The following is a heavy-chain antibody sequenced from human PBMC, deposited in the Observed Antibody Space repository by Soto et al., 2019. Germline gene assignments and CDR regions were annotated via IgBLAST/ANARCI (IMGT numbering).Heavy chain of an antibody. V-gene: IGHV3-49*03. Sequence: GGSLRLSCTASGFTFGDYAMSWFRQAPGKGLEWVGFIRSKAYGGTTEYAASVKGRFTISRDDSKSIAYLQMNSLKTEDTAVYYCTRDYDYIWGSYRPYRIDAFDIWGQGTMVTVSS. J-gene: IGHJ3*02. CDR2: IRSKAYGGTT. CDR3: TRDYDYIWGSYRPYRIDAFDI. CDR1: GFTFGDYA. D-gene: IGHD3-16*02.